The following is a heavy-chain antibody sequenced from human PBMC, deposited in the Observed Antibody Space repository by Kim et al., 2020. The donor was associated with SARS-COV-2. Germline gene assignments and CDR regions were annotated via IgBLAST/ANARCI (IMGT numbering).Heavy chain of an antibody. CDR1: GYTFTSYG. CDR3: ASHGYCSSTSCSTPYYYYGMDV. Sequence: ASVKVSCKASGYTFTSYGISWVRQAPGQGLEWMGWISAYNGNTNYAQKLQGRVTMTTDTSTSTAYMELRSLRSDDTAVYYCASHGYCSSTSCSTPYYYYGMDVWGQGTTVTVSS. J-gene: IGHJ6*02. CDR2: ISAYNGNT. D-gene: IGHD2-2*02. V-gene: IGHV1-18*04.